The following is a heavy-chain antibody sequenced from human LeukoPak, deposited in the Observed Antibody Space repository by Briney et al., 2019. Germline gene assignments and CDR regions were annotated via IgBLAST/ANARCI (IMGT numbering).Heavy chain of an antibody. CDR1: GDSASSNSAA. D-gene: IGHD1-26*01. CDR2: TYYRSKWIK. Sequence: QTLSLTSAISGDSASSNSAACNWIRQSPSRGLEWLGRTYYRSKWIKDHAGSLKNQLAINPDTSWNRVSLQLKAGTRVDMAVYYGARGGVSYLIYGGQGTLDTLSS. CDR3: ARGGVSYLIY. V-gene: IGHV6-1*01. J-gene: IGHJ4*02.